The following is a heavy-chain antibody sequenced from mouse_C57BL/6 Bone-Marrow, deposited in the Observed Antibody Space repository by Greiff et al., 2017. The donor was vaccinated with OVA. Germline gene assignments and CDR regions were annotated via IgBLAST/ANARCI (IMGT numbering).Heavy chain of an antibody. CDR2: IYPGSGST. CDR1: GYTFTSYW. V-gene: IGHV1-55*01. CDR3: AFITTGVGDDSMEY. J-gene: IGHJ4*01. Sequence: VPLQQSGAELVKPGASVKMSCKASGYTFTSYWITWVKQRPVPGLEWIGDIYPGSGSTNYNEQFKRKATSTVDNSSSTAYMQLSSLTSEDSAVYSCAFITTGVGDDSMEYWGQGTSVTVSA. D-gene: IGHD1-1*01.